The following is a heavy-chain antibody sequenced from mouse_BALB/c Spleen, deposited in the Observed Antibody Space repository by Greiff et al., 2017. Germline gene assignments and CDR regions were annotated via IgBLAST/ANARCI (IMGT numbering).Heavy chain of an antibody. Sequence: EVQLQESGAELVKPGASVKLSCTASGFNIKDTYMHWVKQRPEQGLEWIGRIDPANGNTKYDPKFQGKATITADTSSNTAYLQLSSLTSEDTAVYYCDGYYFDYWGQGTTLTVSS. V-gene: IGHV14-3*02. J-gene: IGHJ2*01. D-gene: IGHD2-2*01. CDR3: DGYYFDY. CDR1: GFNIKDTY. CDR2: IDPANGNT.